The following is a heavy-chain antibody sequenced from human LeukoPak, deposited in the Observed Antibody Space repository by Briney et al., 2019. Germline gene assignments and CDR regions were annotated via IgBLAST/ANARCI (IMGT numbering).Heavy chain of an antibody. CDR2: IYSSSDYI. Sequence: GGSLRLSCAGSGFIFSDFYMSWIRQAPGKGLEWVSLIYSSSDYIYYADSVKGRFTISRDNAKNSLYLQMNSLRAEDTAVYYCARDPLYYDSSGYSYWGQGTLVTVSS. J-gene: IGHJ4*02. V-gene: IGHV3-11*01. D-gene: IGHD3-22*01. CDR3: ARDPLYYDSSGYSY. CDR1: GFIFSDFY.